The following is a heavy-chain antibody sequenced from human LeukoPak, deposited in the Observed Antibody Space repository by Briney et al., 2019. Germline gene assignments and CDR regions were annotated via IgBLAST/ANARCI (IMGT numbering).Heavy chain of an antibody. CDR1: GGPISCHY. J-gene: IGHJ2*01. D-gene: IGHD6-6*01. Sequence: SETLSLTCTVSGGPISCHYWSCIGQPPGKVLEGLGYIYYSGSTNYTPSPKSRVTISVDTSKNQFSLKLSSVTAVDTAVYYCARDPSKQPVARDWYFDLWGRGTLVTVSS. V-gene: IGHV4-59*11. CDR3: ARDPSKQPVARDWYFDL. CDR2: IYYSGST.